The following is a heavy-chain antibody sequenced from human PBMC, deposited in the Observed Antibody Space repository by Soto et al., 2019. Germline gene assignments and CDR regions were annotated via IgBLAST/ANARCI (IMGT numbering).Heavy chain of an antibody. CDR1: GFTFDTHA. CDR2: ISATGFSK. CDR3: AMVSAFDFWSGHFVFGWFDS. J-gene: IGHJ5*01. V-gene: IGHV3-23*01. Sequence: EVRLLESGGGFVRPGGSLRLACSASGFTFDTHAMAWVRQAPGKGLEWVASISATGFSKYHADSVKGRITISGDNSNNTVYLPIKTLRAEDTAVYNCAMVSAFDFWSGHFVFGWFDSWGQGTEVTVSS. D-gene: IGHD3-3*01.